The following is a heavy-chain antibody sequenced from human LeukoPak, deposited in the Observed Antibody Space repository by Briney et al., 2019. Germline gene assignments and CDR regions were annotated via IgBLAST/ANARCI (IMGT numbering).Heavy chain of an antibody. Sequence: GGSLRLSCAASGFTFSSYSMNWVRQAPGKGLEWVSSISSTSSYTHYADSVKGRFTISRDNAKNSLYLQMNSLRAEDTAVYYCARERGSSTGLTWGQGTLVTVSS. D-gene: IGHD6-25*01. CDR3: ARERGSSTGLT. CDR1: GFTFSSYS. J-gene: IGHJ5*02. CDR2: ISSTSSYT. V-gene: IGHV3-21*01.